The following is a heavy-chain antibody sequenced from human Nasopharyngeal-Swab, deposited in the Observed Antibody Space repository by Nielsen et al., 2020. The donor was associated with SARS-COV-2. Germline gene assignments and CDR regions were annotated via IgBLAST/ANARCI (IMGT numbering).Heavy chain of an antibody. V-gene: IGHV1-2*02. CDR2: INPNSGGT. CDR1: GYTFTGYY. Sequence: ASVKVSCKASGYTFTGYYMHWVRQAPGQGLEWMGWINPNSGGTNYAQKFQGRVTMTRDTSTSTVYMALSSLRSEDTAVYYCARVRSLFGGYNPFDYWGQGTLVTVSS. J-gene: IGHJ4*02. CDR3: ARVRSLFGGYNPFDY. D-gene: IGHD5-24*01.